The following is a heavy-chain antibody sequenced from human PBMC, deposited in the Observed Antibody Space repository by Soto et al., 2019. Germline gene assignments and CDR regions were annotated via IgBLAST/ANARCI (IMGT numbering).Heavy chain of an antibody. CDR1: GFTFSSYA. V-gene: IGHV3-30-3*01. J-gene: IGHJ4*02. CDR2: ISYDGSNK. CDR3: ARTLGGYCSSTSCYNHFDY. Sequence: QVQLVESGGGVVQPGRSLRLSCAASGFTFSSYAMHWVRQAPGKGLEWVAVISYDGSNKYYADSVKGRFTISRDNSKNTLYLQMNSLRAEDTAVYYCARTLGGYCSSTSCYNHFDYWGQGTLVTVSS. D-gene: IGHD2-2*02.